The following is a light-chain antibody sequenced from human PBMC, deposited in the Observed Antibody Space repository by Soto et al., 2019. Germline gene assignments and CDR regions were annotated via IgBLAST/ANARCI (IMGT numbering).Light chain of an antibody. CDR2: DVS. CDR3: SSYTSSNSYV. V-gene: IGLV2-14*03. J-gene: IGLJ1*01. Sequence: QSVLTQPASVSGSPGQSIAISCTGSSSDVGGYKYVSWYQQHPGKAPKLMIYDVSNRPSGVSDRFSGSKSGNTASLTISGLQSVDEADYSCSSYTSSNSYVFGTGTKVTVL. CDR1: SSDVGGYKY.